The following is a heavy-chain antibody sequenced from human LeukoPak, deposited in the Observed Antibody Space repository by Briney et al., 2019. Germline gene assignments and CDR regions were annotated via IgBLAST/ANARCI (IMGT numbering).Heavy chain of an antibody. CDR3: ARLGMHERWQQLVDY. CDR2: IYTSGST. V-gene: IGHV4-4*07. J-gene: IGHJ4*02. D-gene: IGHD5-24*01. CDR1: GGSISGYY. Sequence: SETLSLTCTVSGGSISGYYWSWIRQTAGKGLEWIGRIYTSGSTKYNPSLKSRVTMSVDTSSQFSLKLTSVTAADTAVYYCARLGMHERWQQLVDYWGQGALVTVSS.